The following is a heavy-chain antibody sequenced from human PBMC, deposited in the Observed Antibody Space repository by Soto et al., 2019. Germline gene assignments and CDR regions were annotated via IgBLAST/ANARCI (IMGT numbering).Heavy chain of an antibody. CDR3: VPQLVVYYGMDV. D-gene: IGHD6-6*01. V-gene: IGHV3-64D*06. CDR1: GFTFSSYA. J-gene: IGHJ6*02. Sequence: GGSLRLSCSASGFTFSSYAMHWVRQAPGKGLEYVSAISSNGGSTYYADSVKGRFTISRDSSKNTLYLQMSSLRAEDTAVYYCVPQLVVYYGMDVWGQGTTVTVSS. CDR2: ISSNGGST.